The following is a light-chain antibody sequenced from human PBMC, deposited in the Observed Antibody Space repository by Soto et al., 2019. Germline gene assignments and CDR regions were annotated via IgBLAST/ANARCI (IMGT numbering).Light chain of an antibody. CDR3: QQYNNWPYT. CDR2: GAS. CDR1: QSVSSN. Sequence: EIVMTQSPATLAVSPGERAALSCRASQSVSSNFAWYQQKPGQAPRLLIYGASSRATGTPARFSGSGSGTEFTLTISSLLPEDFAVYYCQQYNNWPYTFGLGTKLEMK. V-gene: IGKV3-15*01. J-gene: IGKJ2*01.